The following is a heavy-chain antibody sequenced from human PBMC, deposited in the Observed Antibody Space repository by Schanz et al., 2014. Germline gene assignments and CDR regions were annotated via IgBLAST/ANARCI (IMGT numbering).Heavy chain of an antibody. CDR3: ARANYRRKINFDY. V-gene: IGHV3-33*08. CDR2: IWYDENNK. CDR1: GFTFRDYY. Sequence: VQLLDSGGGLVQPGGSLRLSCAASGFTFRDYYMSWIRQAPGKGLEWVAVIWYDENNKYYADSVKGRFTMSRDNSKNTLYLQMNSLRAEDTAVYYCARANYRRKINFDYWGRGTLVTVSS. J-gene: IGHJ4*02. D-gene: IGHD3-10*01.